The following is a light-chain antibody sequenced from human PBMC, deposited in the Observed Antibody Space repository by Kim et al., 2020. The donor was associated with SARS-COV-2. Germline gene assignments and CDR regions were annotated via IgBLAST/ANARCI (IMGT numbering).Light chain of an antibody. V-gene: IGLV3-19*01. J-gene: IGLJ1*01. CDR2: DKN. CDR1: RLRTYY. Sequence: ALGQTVSFTCQGDRLRTYYAGWYHQKPGQAPVLVIYDKNNRPSGIPDRFSGSSSGDTASLTITGAQAEDEADYYCNSRDSSGNLYVFGTGTKVTVL. CDR3: NSRDSSGNLYV.